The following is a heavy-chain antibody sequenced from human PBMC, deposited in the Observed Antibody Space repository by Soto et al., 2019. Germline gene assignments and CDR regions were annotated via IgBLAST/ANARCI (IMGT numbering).Heavy chain of an antibody. CDR1: GGSLSGYY. V-gene: IGHV4-34*01. J-gene: IGHJ1*01. CDR2: INHSGST. CDR3: ARGQRKGSAAKGYFQH. Sequence: QVQLQQWGAGLLKPSETLSLTCAVYGGSLSGYYWSWIRQPPGKGLEWIGEINHSGSTNYNPSLKSRVTISVDTSKNQFSLKLSSVTAADTAVYYCARGQRKGSAAKGYFQHWGQGTLVTVSS. D-gene: IGHD2-15*01.